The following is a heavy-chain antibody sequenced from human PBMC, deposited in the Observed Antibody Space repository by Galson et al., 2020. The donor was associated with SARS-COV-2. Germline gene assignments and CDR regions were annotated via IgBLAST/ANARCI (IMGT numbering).Heavy chain of an antibody. CDR3: AKEKWLSERDGRGGGIFAY. Sequence: GGSLRLSCAASGLTFSSYGMHWVRQAPGKGLEWVAAISFDGSDKYYAASVKRRFTISRDNSKNTLYRQMNSLRAEDTAVYDCAKEKWLSERDGRGGGIFAYWGQGTLCTACS. CDR1: GLTFSSYG. J-gene: IGHJ4*02. CDR2: ISFDGSDK. D-gene: IGHD3-22*01. V-gene: IGHV3-30*18.